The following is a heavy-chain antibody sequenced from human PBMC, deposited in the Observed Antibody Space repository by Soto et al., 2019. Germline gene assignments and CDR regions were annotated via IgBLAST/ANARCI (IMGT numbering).Heavy chain of an antibody. CDR3: VKERTGTWDFDY. D-gene: IGHD1-26*01. J-gene: IGHJ4*02. Sequence: QVQLVESGGGVVQPGRSLRLSCVASGFTFSSLGMHWVRQAPGKGLEWVAVISYDGSEKYYADSVKGRFTISRDNSKNTLSLQMNSLRAEDTAVYYCVKERTGTWDFDYWGQGTLVTVSS. V-gene: IGHV3-30*18. CDR1: GFTFSSLG. CDR2: ISYDGSEK.